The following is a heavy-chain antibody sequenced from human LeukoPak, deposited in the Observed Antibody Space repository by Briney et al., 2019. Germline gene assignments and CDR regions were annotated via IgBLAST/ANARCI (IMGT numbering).Heavy chain of an antibody. V-gene: IGHV3-21*01. Sequence: GGFLRLSCAASGFTFSSYSMNWVRQAPGKGLEWVSSISSSSSYIYYADSVKGRFTISRDNAKNSLYLQMNSLRAEDTAVYYCARDWRYGHFDYWGQGTLVTVSS. CDR2: ISSSSSYI. D-gene: IGHD1-1*01. CDR3: ARDWRYGHFDY. J-gene: IGHJ4*02. CDR1: GFTFSSYS.